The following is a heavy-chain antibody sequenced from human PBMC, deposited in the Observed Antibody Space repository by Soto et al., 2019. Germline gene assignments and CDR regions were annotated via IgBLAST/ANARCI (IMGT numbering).Heavy chain of an antibody. CDR2: VYYDGGS. CDR3: VRQGIGNLHGLVDV. CDR1: GGSIDGRN. Sequence: QVQLQESGPGLVKPSETLSLTCTVSGGSIDGRNCAWIRQPPGKGLEWLGYVYYDGGSSYNPSVKSRLTLSMDTSKSQFSLQLRSVTAAHTAVYYCVRQGIGNLHGLVDVWGRGTTVTVSS. J-gene: IGHJ6*02. D-gene: IGHD3-10*01. V-gene: IGHV4-59*08.